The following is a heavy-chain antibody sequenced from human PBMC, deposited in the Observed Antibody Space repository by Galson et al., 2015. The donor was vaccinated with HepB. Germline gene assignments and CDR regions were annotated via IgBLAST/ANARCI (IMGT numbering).Heavy chain of an antibody. CDR2: ISYDGSNK. V-gene: IGHV3-30*18. D-gene: IGHD3-10*01. J-gene: IGHJ4*02. CDR3: AKDSSGLLWTPHFDY. Sequence: SLRLSCAASGFTFSSYAMRWVRQAPGKGLEWVAVISYDGSNKYYADSVKGRFTISRDNSKNTLYLQMNSLRAEDTAVYYCAKDSSGLLWTPHFDYWGQGTLVTVSS. CDR1: GFTFSSYA.